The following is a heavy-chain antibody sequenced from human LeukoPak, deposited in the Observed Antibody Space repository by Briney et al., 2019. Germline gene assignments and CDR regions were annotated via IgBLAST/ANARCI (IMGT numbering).Heavy chain of an antibody. CDR3: ATDDYGGLGY. Sequence: SGGSLRLSCATSGITFSIYWMHWVRQAPGKGLVWVSHIIQDGSATFYADSVKGRFTISRDNAKNTVCLQMNSLTAEDTAVYYCATDDYGGLGYWGQGTLVTVSS. V-gene: IGHV3-74*01. D-gene: IGHD3-16*01. CDR2: IIQDGSAT. CDR1: GITFSIYW. J-gene: IGHJ4*02.